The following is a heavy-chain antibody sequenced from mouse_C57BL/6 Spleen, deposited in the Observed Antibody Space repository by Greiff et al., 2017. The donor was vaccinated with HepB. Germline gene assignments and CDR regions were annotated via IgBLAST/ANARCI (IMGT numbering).Heavy chain of an antibody. CDR3: AREGYYGSSYSWYFDV. V-gene: IGHV1-52*01. CDR1: GYTFTSYW. CDR2: IDPSDSET. J-gene: IGHJ1*03. D-gene: IGHD1-1*01. Sequence: QVHVKQPGAELVRPGSSVKLSCKASGYTFTSYWMHWVKQRPIQGLEWIGNIDPSDSETHYNQKFKDKATLTVDKSSSTAYMQLSSLTSEDSAVYYCAREGYYGSSYSWYFDVWGTGTTVTVSS.